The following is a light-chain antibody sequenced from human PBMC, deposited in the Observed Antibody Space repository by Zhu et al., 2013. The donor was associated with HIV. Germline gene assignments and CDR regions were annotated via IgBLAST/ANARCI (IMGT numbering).Light chain of an antibody. CDR2: SAS. Sequence: DIQMTQSPSSLSASVGDRVNITCRASQAISNYLAWYQKKPGKAPKLLIYSASTLQSGVASRISGSGSGTDFTLTISRLQPEDVATYYCQRYNNAPRVTFGPGTRLDLK. J-gene: IGKJ3*01. V-gene: IGKV1-27*01. CDR1: QAISNY. CDR3: QRYNNAPRVT.